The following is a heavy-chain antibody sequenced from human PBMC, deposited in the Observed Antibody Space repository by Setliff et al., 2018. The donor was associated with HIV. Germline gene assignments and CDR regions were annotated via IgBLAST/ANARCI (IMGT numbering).Heavy chain of an antibody. J-gene: IGHJ4*02. Sequence: PSETLSLTCTVTGGSISSNNFYWGWIRQPPGKGLEWIGTIYSSGDSFYDPSLKSRVTTSIDSSKNQFSLKLSSVTAADTAVYYCARHGYSSDLRISYCDSWGQGSLVTVSS. CDR2: IYSSGDS. CDR3: ARHGYSSDLRISYCDS. CDR1: GGSISSNNFY. D-gene: IGHD5-18*01. V-gene: IGHV4-39*01.